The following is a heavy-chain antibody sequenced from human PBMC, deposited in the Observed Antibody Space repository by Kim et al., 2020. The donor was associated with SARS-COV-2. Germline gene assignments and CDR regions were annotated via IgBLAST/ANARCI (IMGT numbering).Heavy chain of an antibody. D-gene: IGHD3-22*01. CDR1: GCSISSYY. CDR2: IYYSGST. Sequence: SETLSLTCTVSGCSISSYYWSWIRQPPGKGLEWIGYIYYSGSTNYNPSLKSRLTISVDTTKNQFSLKLISVTAADTAVYYCARSYYYYYDWFDIWGQGT. J-gene: IGHJ3*02. V-gene: IGHV4-59*01. CDR3: ARSYYYYYDWFDI.